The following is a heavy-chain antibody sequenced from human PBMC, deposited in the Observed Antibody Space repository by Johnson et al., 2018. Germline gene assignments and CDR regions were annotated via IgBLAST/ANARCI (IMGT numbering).Heavy chain of an antibody. J-gene: IGHJ6*03. V-gene: IGHV5-51*01. D-gene: IGHD6-19*01. CDR1: GYSFTSYW. Sequence: EVQLVESGAEVKKPGESLKISCKGSGYSFTSYWIGWVRQMPGKGLEWMGIIYPGDSDTRYSPSFQGQVTISADKSISPAYLQWSSLKASDTAMYYCARHRGRSSGWYYMDVWGKGTTVTVSS. CDR3: ARHRGRSSGWYYMDV. CDR2: IYPGDSDT.